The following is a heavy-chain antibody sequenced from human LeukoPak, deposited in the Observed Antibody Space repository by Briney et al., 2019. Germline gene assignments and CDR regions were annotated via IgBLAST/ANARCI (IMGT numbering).Heavy chain of an antibody. CDR2: IYHSGTT. D-gene: IGHD2-21*01. J-gene: IGHJ4*02. CDR1: GGSITSYY. CDR3: ARDRDSGFEY. Sequence: PSETLSLTCTVSGGSITSYYWSWIRQPPGKGLEWIGYIYHSGTTNYNPSLKSRVTISVDTSKNQFSLKLTSPTAADTAVYYCARDRDSGFEYWGQGNLVTVSS. V-gene: IGHV4-59*01.